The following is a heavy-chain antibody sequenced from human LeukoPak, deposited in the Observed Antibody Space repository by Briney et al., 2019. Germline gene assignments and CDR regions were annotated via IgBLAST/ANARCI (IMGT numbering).Heavy chain of an antibody. CDR1: GFTFSSYW. D-gene: IGHD3-16*01. CDR2: IKQDGSEK. Sequence: GGSLRLSCAASGFTFSSYWMSWVRQAPGKGLEWVANIKQDGSEKYYVDSVKGRFTISRDNAKNSLYLQMNSLRAEDTAVYYCARVGTMITFGGQGAFDIWGQGTMVTVSS. V-gene: IGHV3-7*01. CDR3: ARVGTMITFGGQGAFDI. J-gene: IGHJ3*02.